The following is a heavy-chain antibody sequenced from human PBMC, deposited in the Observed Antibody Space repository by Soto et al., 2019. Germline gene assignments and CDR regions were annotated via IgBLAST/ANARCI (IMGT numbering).Heavy chain of an antibody. CDR1: GFTFNIYA. CDR2: ISFDGTKK. V-gene: IGHV3-30-3*01. CDR3: AREDDYGYRYINYGLDV. Sequence: QAQLVESGGGVVQPGRSLRLSCAASGFTFNIYALHWVRQAPGKGLEWVAVISFDGTKKYYSDSVKGRFTISRDNLKNTLYLQMNNLRVEDAALYCWAREDDYGYRYINYGLDVWCQGTTFTVSS. J-gene: IGHJ6*02. D-gene: IGHD4-17*01.